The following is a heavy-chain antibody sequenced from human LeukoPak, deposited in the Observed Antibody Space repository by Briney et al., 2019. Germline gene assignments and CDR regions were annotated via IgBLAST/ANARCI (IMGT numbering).Heavy chain of an antibody. CDR3: ARDQHPRARGDY. CDR2: IYHSGST. CDR1: GYSISSGYY. V-gene: IGHV4-38-2*02. Sequence: PSQTLSLTCPVSGYSISSGYYWGWIRQPPGKGLEWIGSIYHSGSTYYNPSLKSRVTISVDTSKNQFSLKLSSVTAADTAVYYCARDQHPRARGDYWGQGTLVTVSS. D-gene: IGHD5-12*01. J-gene: IGHJ4*02.